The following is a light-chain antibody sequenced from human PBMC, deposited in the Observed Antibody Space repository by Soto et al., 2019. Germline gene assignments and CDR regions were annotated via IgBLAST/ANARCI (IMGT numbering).Light chain of an antibody. J-gene: IGKJ5*01. CDR2: DAS. CDR3: HQYAWSPLT. V-gene: IGKV3-20*01. Sequence: IVLTQSPGTLSLSPGERATLSCRASQSVPKSYLAWYQQRPGQAPRLLTYDASNRATGIPDRFSGSESGTDFTLTISRLEAEDFAVYFCHQYAWSPLTFGQGTRLEIK. CDR1: QSVPKSY.